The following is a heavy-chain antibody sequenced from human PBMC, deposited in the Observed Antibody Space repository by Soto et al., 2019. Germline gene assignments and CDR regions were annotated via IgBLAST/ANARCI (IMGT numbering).Heavy chain of an antibody. CDR1: GFTFSDYY. D-gene: IGHD1-26*01. Sequence: PGGSLRLSCAASGFTFSDYYMSWIRQAPGKGLEWVSYISSSSSYTNYADSVKGRFTISRDNAKNTLYLQMNSLRAEDTAVYYCARGFRVEGAYGAGAFFDHWAQGTLVTVSS. V-gene: IGHV3-11*06. CDR3: ARGFRVEGAYGAGAFFDH. J-gene: IGHJ4*02. CDR2: ISSSSSYT.